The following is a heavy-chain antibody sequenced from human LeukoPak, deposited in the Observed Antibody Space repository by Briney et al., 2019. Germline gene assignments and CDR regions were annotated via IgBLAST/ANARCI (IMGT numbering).Heavy chain of an antibody. J-gene: IGHJ4*02. CDR3: ARDRPHHNYYDSSGYYYY. D-gene: IGHD3-22*01. Sequence: GASVKVSCKASGGTFSSYAISWVRQAPGQGLEWMGRIIPILGIANYAQKFQGRVTITADKSTSTAYMELSSLRSEDTAVYYCARDRPHHNYYDSSGYYYYWGQGTLVTVSS. CDR1: GGTFSSYA. V-gene: IGHV1-69*04. CDR2: IIPILGIA.